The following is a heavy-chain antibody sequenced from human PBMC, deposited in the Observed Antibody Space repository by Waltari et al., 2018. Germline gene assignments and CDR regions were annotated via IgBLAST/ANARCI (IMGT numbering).Heavy chain of an antibody. CDR2: TTASGHIT. CDR3: AKGETTGWYRCFDY. Sequence: EVQLVDSGGDLTQPGGSLRLSCVAYGFTFPSYAMSWVRQVPGKGLYWVSSTTASGHITYYAESGKGRFSISRDNSKNTVYLKMDSLRAEDTAVYHCAKGETTGWYRCFDYGGQGTQVTVSS. V-gene: IGHV3-23*04. D-gene: IGHD6-19*01. J-gene: IGHJ4*02. CDR1: GFTFPSYA.